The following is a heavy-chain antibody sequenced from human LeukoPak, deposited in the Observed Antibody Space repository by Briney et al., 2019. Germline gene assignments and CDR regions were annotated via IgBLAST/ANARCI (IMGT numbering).Heavy chain of an antibody. J-gene: IGHJ3*02. CDR2: INPSGGST. Sequence: GASVKVSCKASGYTFTSYYMHWVRQAPGQGLEWMGIINPSGGSTSYAQKFQGRVTMTRDMSTSTVYMELSSLRSEDTAVYYCARPFVDYDSSGYNVAFDIWGQGTMVTVSS. V-gene: IGHV1-46*01. CDR1: GYTFTSYY. CDR3: ARPFVDYDSSGYNVAFDI. D-gene: IGHD3-22*01.